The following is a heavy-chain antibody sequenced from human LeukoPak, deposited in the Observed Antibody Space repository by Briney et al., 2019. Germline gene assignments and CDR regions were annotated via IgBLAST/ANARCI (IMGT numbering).Heavy chain of an antibody. CDR3: ARVRSSGYYLNYFDY. V-gene: IGHV4-34*01. CDR1: GGSFSGYY. Sequence: PSETLSLTCAVYGGSFSGYYWSWIRQTPGKGLEWIGEINHSGSTNYNPSLKSRVTISVDTSKNQFSLKLSSVTAADTAVYYCARVRSSGYYLNYFDYWGQGTLVTVSS. CDR2: INHSGST. D-gene: IGHD3-22*01. J-gene: IGHJ4*02.